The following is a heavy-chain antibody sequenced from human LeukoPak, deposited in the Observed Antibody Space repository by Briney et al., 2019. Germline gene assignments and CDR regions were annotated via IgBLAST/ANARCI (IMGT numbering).Heavy chain of an antibody. CDR3: AKAGYCSGGSCYSASPFDY. J-gene: IGHJ4*02. Sequence: GGSLRLSCAASGFTFSGYAMSWVRQAPGKGLEWVSAISGSGGSAYYADSVKGRFTISRDNSKNTPYLQMNSLRAEDTAVYYCAKAGYCSGGSCYSASPFDYWGQGTLVTVSS. CDR1: GFTFSGYA. V-gene: IGHV3-23*01. CDR2: ISGSGGSA. D-gene: IGHD2-15*01.